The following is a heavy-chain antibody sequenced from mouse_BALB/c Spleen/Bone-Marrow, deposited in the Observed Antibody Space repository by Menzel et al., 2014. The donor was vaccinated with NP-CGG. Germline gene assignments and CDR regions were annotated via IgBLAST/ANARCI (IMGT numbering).Heavy chain of an antibody. V-gene: IGHV4-1*02. Sequence: DVQLQESGGGLVQPGGSLKLSCAASGFDFSRYWMGWVRQAPGKGLEWIGEINPDSNTINYTPSLKDKFIISRDNAKNTLYLQMSKVRSEDTALYYCARLNYYGNLFVWGAGTTVTVSS. CDR3: ARLNYYGNLFV. D-gene: IGHD1-1*01. J-gene: IGHJ1*01. CDR2: INPDSNTI. CDR1: GFDFSRYW.